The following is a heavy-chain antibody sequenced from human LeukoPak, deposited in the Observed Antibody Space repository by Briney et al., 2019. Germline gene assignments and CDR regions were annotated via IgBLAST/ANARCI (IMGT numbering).Heavy chain of an antibody. CDR2: ISSSGGST. J-gene: IGHJ4*02. Sequence: GGSLRLSCAASGFTFSSYAMSWVRQAPGKGLEWVSAISSSGGSTYYADSVKGRFTISRDNSKNTLYLQMSSLRAEDTAVYYCARDHFDISTGYYFIDNWGQGTLVTVSS. D-gene: IGHD3-9*01. CDR1: GFTFSSYA. CDR3: ARDHFDISTGYYFIDN. V-gene: IGHV3-23*01.